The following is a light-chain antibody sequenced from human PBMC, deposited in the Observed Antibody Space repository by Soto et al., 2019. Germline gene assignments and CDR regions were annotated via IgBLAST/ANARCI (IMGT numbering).Light chain of an antibody. V-gene: IGLV2-8*01. Sequence: QSVLTQPPSASGSPGQSVTISCTGTSSDVGGYNYFSWYQQHPGKAPKLMISEVSKRPSGVPDRFSGSKSGITASLTVSGLQAEDEADYYCSSFAGNNNMVFGGGTQLTDL. CDR2: EVS. J-gene: IGLJ2*01. CDR1: SSDVGGYNY. CDR3: SSFAGNNNMV.